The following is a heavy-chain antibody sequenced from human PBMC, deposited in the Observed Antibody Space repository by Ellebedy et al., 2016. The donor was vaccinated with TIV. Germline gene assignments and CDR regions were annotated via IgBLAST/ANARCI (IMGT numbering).Heavy chain of an antibody. V-gene: IGHV1-18*04. D-gene: IGHD1-1*01. CDR1: GYTFTSYG. CDR3: ARDLERGVSDKLFADY. J-gene: IGHJ4*02. CDR2: ISAYNGNT. Sequence: ASVKVSCKAFGYTFTSYGISWVRQAPGQGLEWMGWISAYNGNTNYAQKLQGRVAMTTDTSTSTAYMELRSLTSDDTAVYYCARDLERGVSDKLFADYWGQGTLVTVSS.